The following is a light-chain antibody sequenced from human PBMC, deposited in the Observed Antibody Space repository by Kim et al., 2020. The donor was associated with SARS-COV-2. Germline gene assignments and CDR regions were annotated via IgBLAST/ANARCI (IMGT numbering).Light chain of an antibody. CDR3: QSADNKSPYVM. CDR1: ALAKEY. Sequence: SYELTQPPSVSVSPGQTARMTCSGDALAKEYTYWYQKKPGQAPVLVISKDSERPSGISERFSGSSSGTTATLTIYAVQAEDEADYYCQSADNKSPYVMFGGGTQLTVL. J-gene: IGLJ3*02. V-gene: IGLV3-25*03. CDR2: KDS.